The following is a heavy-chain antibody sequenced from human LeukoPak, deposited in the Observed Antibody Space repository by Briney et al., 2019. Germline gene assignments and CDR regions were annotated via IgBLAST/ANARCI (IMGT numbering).Heavy chain of an antibody. D-gene: IGHD5-12*01. CDR1: GGTVSSYA. CDR3: AREVRSGYDRYYFDY. V-gene: IGHV1-69*05. CDR2: IIPIFGTA. J-gene: IGHJ4*02. Sequence: ASVKVSCKASGGTVSSYAISWVRQAPGQGLEWMGGIIPIFGTANYAQKFQGRVTITTDESTSTAYMELSSLRSEDTAVYYCAREVRSGYDRYYFDYWGQGTLVTVSS.